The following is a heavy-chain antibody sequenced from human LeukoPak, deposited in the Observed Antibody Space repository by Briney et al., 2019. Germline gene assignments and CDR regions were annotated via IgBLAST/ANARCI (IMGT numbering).Heavy chain of an antibody. V-gene: IGHV4-30-4*01. CDR2: IYYSGST. CDR1: GGSISSGDYY. J-gene: IGHJ2*01. CDR3: AREVPWVWNFGL. Sequence: PSETLSLTCTVSGGSISSGDYYWSWIRQPPGTGLEWIGYIYYSGSTYYNPSLKSRVTISVDTSKNQFSLKLNSVTAADTAVYYCAREVPWVWNFGLWGRGTLVTVSS. D-gene: IGHD1-26*01.